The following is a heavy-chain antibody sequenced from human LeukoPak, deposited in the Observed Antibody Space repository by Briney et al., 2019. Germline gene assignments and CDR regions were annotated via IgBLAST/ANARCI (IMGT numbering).Heavy chain of an antibody. CDR3: ARDRVWFGESAGTQDY. Sequence: GGSLRLSCAASGFTFSDYYMSWIRQAPGKGLEWVSYISSSGSTIYYADSVKGRFTISRDNAKNSLYLQMNSLRAEDTAVYYCARDRVWFGESAGTQDYWGQGTLVTVSS. CDR2: ISSSGSTI. J-gene: IGHJ4*02. CDR1: GFTFSDYY. D-gene: IGHD3-10*01. V-gene: IGHV3-11*01.